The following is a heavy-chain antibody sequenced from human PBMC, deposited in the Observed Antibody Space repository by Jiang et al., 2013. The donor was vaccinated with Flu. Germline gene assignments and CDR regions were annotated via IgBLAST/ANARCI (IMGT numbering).Heavy chain of an antibody. J-gene: IGHJ4*02. CDR3: ARHAEVAAPIDY. CDR1: GYSFTSYW. V-gene: IGHV5-51*01. CDR2: IYPGDSDT. Sequence: GAEVKKPGGVSEDRPVRGSGYSFTSYWIGWVRQMPGKGLEWMGIIYPGDSDTRYSPSFQGQVTISADKSISTAYLQWSSLKASDTAMYYCARHAEVAAPIDYWGQGTLVTVSS. D-gene: IGHD2-15*01.